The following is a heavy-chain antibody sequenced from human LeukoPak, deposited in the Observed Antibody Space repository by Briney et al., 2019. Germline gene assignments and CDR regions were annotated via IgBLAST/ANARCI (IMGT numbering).Heavy chain of an antibody. CDR2: ISGSGGST. Sequence: GGSLRLSCAASGFTFSSYAMSWVRQAPGKGLEWVSVISGSGGSTYYADSVKGRFTISRDNSKNTLYLQMNSLRAEDTAVYYCAKDQGITGTYTYFDYWGQGTLVTVSS. CDR3: AKDQGITGTYTYFDY. V-gene: IGHV3-23*01. J-gene: IGHJ4*02. D-gene: IGHD1-20*01. CDR1: GFTFSSYA.